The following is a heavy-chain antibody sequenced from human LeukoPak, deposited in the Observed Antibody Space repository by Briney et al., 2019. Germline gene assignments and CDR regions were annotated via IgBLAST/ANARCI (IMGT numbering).Heavy chain of an antibody. Sequence: GGSLRLSCAASGFTFSSYSMNWVRKAPGKGREWVSYISSSSGSIYYADSVKGRFTISRDNAKNSLYLQMNSLRDEDTAVYYCAACITTLGTLDYWGQGTLVTVSS. D-gene: IGHD6-13*01. CDR2: ISSSSGSI. V-gene: IGHV3-48*02. J-gene: IGHJ4*02. CDR3: AACITTLGTLDY. CDR1: GFTFSSYS.